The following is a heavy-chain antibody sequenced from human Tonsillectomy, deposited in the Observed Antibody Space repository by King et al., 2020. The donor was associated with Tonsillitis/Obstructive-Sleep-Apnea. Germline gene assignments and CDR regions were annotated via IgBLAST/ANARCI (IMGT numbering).Heavy chain of an antibody. CDR1: GYSFSSYW. CDR3: ARHEAEGYMDV. D-gene: IGHD6-25*01. V-gene: IGHV5-51*01. J-gene: IGHJ6*03. Sequence: LQLVQSGAEARKPGASLKISCKASGYSFSSYWIGWVRQMPGKGLEWMGIISPDDSDTRYSPSFQGQVTFSVDKSLTTAYLQWTSLRASDTATYYCARHEAEGYMDVWGKGTTVTVS. CDR2: ISPDDSDT.